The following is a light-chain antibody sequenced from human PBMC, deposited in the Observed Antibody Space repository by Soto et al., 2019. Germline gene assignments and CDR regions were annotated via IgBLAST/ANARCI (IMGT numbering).Light chain of an antibody. CDR1: SGSIPSNY. J-gene: IGLJ3*02. V-gene: IGLV6-57*01. CDR3: QSYDSSNRGV. Sequence: NFMLTQPHSVSESPGKTVTISCTRSSGSIPSNYVQWYQQRPGSSPTTVIYEDNQRPSGVPDRFSGSIDSSSNSASLTISGLKTEDAAAYYCQSYDSSNRGVFGGGTKLTVL. CDR2: EDN.